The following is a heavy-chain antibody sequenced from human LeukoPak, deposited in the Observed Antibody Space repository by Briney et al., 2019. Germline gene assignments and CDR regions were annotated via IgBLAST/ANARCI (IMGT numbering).Heavy chain of an antibody. D-gene: IGHD6-13*01. CDR3: ARKKPPPYSSSWYDPSRTVGYFDY. V-gene: IGHV4-34*01. CDR2: INHSGST. Sequence: SETLSLTCAVYGGSFSGYYWSWIRQPPGKGLEWIGEINHSGSTNYNPSLKSRVTISVDTSKNQFSLKLSSVTAADTAVYYCARKKPPPYSSSWYDPSRTVGYFDYWGQGTLVTVSS. CDR1: GGSFSGYY. J-gene: IGHJ4*02.